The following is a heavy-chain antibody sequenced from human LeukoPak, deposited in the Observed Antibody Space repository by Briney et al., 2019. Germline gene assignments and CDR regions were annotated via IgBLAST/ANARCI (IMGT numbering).Heavy chain of an antibody. J-gene: IGHJ5*02. V-gene: IGHV2-5*01. Sequence: SGPTLVKPTQTLTLTCTFSGFSLSTSGVGVGWIRQPPGKALEWLALIYWNDDKRYSPSLKSRLTITKDTSKNQVVLTMTNIDPGDTATYYCAHRPNQLPLTNWFDPGGQGTLVTVSS. CDR3: AHRPNQLPLTNWFDP. CDR1: GFSLSTSGVG. D-gene: IGHD2-2*01. CDR2: IYWNDDK.